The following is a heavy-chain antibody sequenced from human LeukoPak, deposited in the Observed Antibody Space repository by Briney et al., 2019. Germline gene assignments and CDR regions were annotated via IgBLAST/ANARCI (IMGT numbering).Heavy chain of an antibody. CDR3: ARVSLSGDYRVDY. CDR1: GGSIGSGGYY. J-gene: IGHJ4*02. Sequence: SETLSLTCTVSGGSIGSGGYYWSWIRQHPGKGLEWIGYIYYSGSTYYNPSLKSRVTISVDTSKNQFSLKLSSVTAADTAVYYCARVSLSGDYRVDYWGQGTLVTVSS. CDR2: IYYSGST. D-gene: IGHD4-17*01. V-gene: IGHV4-31*03.